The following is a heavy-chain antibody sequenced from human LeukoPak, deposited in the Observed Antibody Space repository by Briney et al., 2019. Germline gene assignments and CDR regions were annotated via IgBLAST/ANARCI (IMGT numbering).Heavy chain of an antibody. Sequence: ASVKVSCKASGYTFTSYGISWVRQAPGQGLEWMGWISAYNGNTNYAQKLQGRVTMTTDTSTSTAYMELRSLRSDDTAVDYCARGDYYYDSSGSGEAFDIRGQGTMVTVSS. D-gene: IGHD3-22*01. CDR1: GYTFTSYG. J-gene: IGHJ3*02. CDR3: ARGDYYYDSSGSGEAFDI. V-gene: IGHV1-18*01. CDR2: ISAYNGNT.